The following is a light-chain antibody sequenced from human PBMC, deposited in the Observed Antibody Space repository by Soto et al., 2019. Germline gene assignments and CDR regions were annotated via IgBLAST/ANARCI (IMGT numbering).Light chain of an antibody. CDR1: SSDVGAYDY. V-gene: IGLV2-14*01. CDR3: TSFTSSSTYV. Sequence: QSVLTQPASVSGSPGLSITISCTGTSSDVGAYDYVSWYQQHPDKAPKFMIYEVTNRPSGVSHRFSGSKSGNTASLTISGLQAEDEADYYCTSFTSSSTYVFGTGTKVTVL. J-gene: IGLJ1*01. CDR2: EVT.